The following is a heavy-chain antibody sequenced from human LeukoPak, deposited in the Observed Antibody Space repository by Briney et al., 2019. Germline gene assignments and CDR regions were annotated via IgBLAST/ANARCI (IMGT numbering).Heavy chain of an antibody. J-gene: IGHJ4*02. D-gene: IGHD1-26*01. CDR1: GYTFTSYG. Sequence: ASVKVSCKASGYTFTSYGISWVRQAPGQGLEWMGWISAYNGNTNYAQKLQGRVTMTTDTSTTTTYMELRSLRSDDTAVYYCARDLYSGSNTSFDYWGQGTLVTVSS. CDR2: ISAYNGNT. V-gene: IGHV1-18*01. CDR3: ARDLYSGSNTSFDY.